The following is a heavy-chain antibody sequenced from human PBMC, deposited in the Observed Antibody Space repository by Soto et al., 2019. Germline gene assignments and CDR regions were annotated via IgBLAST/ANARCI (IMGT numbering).Heavy chain of an antibody. V-gene: IGHV4-31*03. J-gene: IGHJ5*02. CDR2: IYYSGST. Sequence: PSETLSLTCTVSGGSISSGGYYWSWIRQHPGKGLEWIGYIYYSGSTYYNPSLKSRVTISVDTSKNQFSLKLSSVTAADTAVYYCARGSVAAAGTFRTLWFDPWGQGTLVTVSS. CDR3: ARGSVAAAGTFRTLWFDP. CDR1: GGSISSGGYY. D-gene: IGHD6-13*01.